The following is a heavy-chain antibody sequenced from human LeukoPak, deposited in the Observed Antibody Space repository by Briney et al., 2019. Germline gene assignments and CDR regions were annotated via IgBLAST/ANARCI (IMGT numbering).Heavy chain of an antibody. D-gene: IGHD5-18*01. J-gene: IGHJ4*02. Sequence: GGSLRLSCAASGFTFSSYAMSWVRQAPGKGLEWVSAISGSGGSTYYADSGKGRFTISRDNSKNALYLQMNSLRAEDTAVYYCAKEGIQLWLLFDYWGQGTLVTVSS. CDR1: GFTFSSYA. CDR2: ISGSGGST. CDR3: AKEGIQLWLLFDY. V-gene: IGHV3-23*01.